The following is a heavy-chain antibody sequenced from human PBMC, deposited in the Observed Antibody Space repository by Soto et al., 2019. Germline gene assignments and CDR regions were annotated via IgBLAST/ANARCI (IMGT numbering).Heavy chain of an antibody. CDR2: VSDDGGTT. Sequence: EAQLLESGGGLVQPGESLSLSCAASGFTFSNYAMSWVRQAPGKGLEWVSVVSDDGGTTFYADSVRARFTISRDNSNNTVDLQMNSLRAEDTAVYYCAKADTGHFRPFEYCGQGTLVTVSS. V-gene: IGHV3-23*01. D-gene: IGHD3-9*01. CDR3: AKADTGHFRPFEY. J-gene: IGHJ4*02. CDR1: GFTFSNYA.